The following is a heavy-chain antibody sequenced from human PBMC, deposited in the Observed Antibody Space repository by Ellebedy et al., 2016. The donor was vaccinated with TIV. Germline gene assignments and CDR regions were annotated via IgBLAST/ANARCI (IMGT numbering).Heavy chain of an antibody. D-gene: IGHD3-10*01. J-gene: IGHJ2*01. V-gene: IGHV4-59*01. CDR1: GGSISSYY. CDR2: IYYSGST. CDR3: ARDKRVVRGVIPVWYFDL. Sequence: MPSETLSLTCTVSGGSISSYYWSWIRQPPGKGLEWIGYIYYSGSTNYNPSLTSRVTISVDTSKNQFSLKLSSVTAADTAVYYCARDKRVVRGVIPVWYFDLWGRGTLVTVSS.